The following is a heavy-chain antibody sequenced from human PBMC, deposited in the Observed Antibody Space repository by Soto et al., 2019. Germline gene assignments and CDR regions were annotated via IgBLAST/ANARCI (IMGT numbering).Heavy chain of an antibody. CDR2: IIPILGIA. J-gene: IGHJ4*02. D-gene: IGHD5-12*01. V-gene: IGHV1-69*02. Sequence: ASVKVSCKASGGTFSSYTISWVRQAPGQGLEWMGRIIPILGIANYAQKFQGRVTITADKSTSTAYMELSSLRSEDTAVYYCARARYSGYVDFDYWGQGTLVTVSS. CDR1: GGTFSSYT. CDR3: ARARYSGYVDFDY.